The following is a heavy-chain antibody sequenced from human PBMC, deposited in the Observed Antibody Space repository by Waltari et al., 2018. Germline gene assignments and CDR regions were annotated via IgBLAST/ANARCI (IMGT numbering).Heavy chain of an antibody. D-gene: IGHD3-10*01. CDR2: IYYSGST. J-gene: IGHJ3*02. CDR1: GGSISSSRYY. CDR3: ARLEEGREAFDI. Sequence: QLQLQESGPGLVKPSETLSLTCTVSGGSISSSRYYWGWIRQPPGKGLEWIGSIYYSGSTYYNPSLKSRVTISVDTSKNQFSLKLSSVTAADTAVYYCARLEEGREAFDIWGQGTMVTVSS. V-gene: IGHV4-39*01.